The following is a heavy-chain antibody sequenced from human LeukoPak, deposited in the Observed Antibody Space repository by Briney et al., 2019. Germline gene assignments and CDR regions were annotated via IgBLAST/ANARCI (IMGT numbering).Heavy chain of an antibody. V-gene: IGHV3-43*02. J-gene: IGHJ4*02. CDR3: VKDPVASAVAGTNYFDY. CDR2: ISGDGGST. CDR1: GFTFDDYA. D-gene: IGHD6-19*01. Sequence: GGSLRLSCAASGFTFDDYAMHWVRQAPGKGLEWVSLISGDGGSTYYADSVKGRLTISRDNSKNTLYLQMNSLRAEDTAVYYCVKDPVASAVAGTNYFDYWGQGTLVTVSS.